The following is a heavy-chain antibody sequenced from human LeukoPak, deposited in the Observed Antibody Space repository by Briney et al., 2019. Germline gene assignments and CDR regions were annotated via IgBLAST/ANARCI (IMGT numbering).Heavy chain of an antibody. CDR3: ARRREGGSSPDAFDI. V-gene: IGHV1-18*01. Sequence: PWASVKVSCKASGYTFTSFGISWLRQAPGQGLEWMGWIGGNSAYTNSAQKLQGRVTMTTDTSTSTAYMELRSPRSDDTAVYYCARRREGGSSPDAFDIWGQGTMVTVSS. CDR2: IGGNSAYT. CDR1: GYTFTSFG. D-gene: IGHD6-13*01. J-gene: IGHJ3*02.